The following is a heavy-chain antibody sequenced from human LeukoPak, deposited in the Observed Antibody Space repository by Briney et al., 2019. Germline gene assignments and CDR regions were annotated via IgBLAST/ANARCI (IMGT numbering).Heavy chain of an antibody. Sequence: GGSLRLSCAASGFTFSSYEMNWVRQAPGKGLEWLSYITTSGSTIYYADSVKGRFTVSRDNAKNSLYLQMNSLRAEDTAVYYRARWIYGSGSKRYFDSWGQGTLVTVSS. J-gene: IGHJ4*02. CDR1: GFTFSSYE. V-gene: IGHV3-48*03. CDR2: ITTSGSTI. CDR3: ARWIYGSGSKRYFDS. D-gene: IGHD3-10*01.